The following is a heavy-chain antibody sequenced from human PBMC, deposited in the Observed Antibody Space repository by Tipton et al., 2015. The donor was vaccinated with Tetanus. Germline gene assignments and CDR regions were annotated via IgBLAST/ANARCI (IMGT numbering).Heavy chain of an antibody. CDR3: ARHRGVAADYYYGMDV. CDR1: GGSISSYY. D-gene: IGHD6-13*01. J-gene: IGHJ6*02. CDR2: IYTSGRT. Sequence: TLSLTCTVSGGSISSYYWSWIRQPAGKGLEWIGRIYTSGRTNYNPSLKSRVTISVDTSKNQFSLKLSSVTAADTAVYYCARHRGVAADYYYGMDVWGQGTTVTVSS. V-gene: IGHV4-4*07.